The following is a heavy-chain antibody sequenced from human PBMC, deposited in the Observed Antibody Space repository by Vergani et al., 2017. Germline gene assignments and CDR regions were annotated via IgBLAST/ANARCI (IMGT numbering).Heavy chain of an antibody. D-gene: IGHD6-13*01. J-gene: IGHJ6*02. Sequence: QVQLVQSGAEVKKPGSSVKVSCKASGGTFSSYTISWVRQAPGQGLEWMGRIIPILGIANYAQKFQGRVTITADKSTSTGYMELSSLRSEDTAVYYCARDIAAAGAPGYYYGMDVWGQGTTVTVSS. CDR3: ARDIAAAGAPGYYYGMDV. CDR1: GGTFSSYT. V-gene: IGHV1-69*08. CDR2: IIPILGIA.